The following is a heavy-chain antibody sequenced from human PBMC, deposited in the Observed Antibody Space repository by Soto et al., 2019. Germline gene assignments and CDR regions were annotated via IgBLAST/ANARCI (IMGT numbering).Heavy chain of an antibody. CDR3: ARSQGSSTSLEIYYYYYYGMDV. CDR1: GGTFSSYA. CDR2: IIPISGTA. D-gene: IGHD2-2*01. V-gene: IGHV1-69*01. J-gene: IGHJ6*02. Sequence: QVQLVQSGAEVKKPGSSVKVSCKASGGTFSSYAISWVRQAPGQGLEWMGGIIPISGTANYAQKFQGRVTITADESTSTVSMELSSLGSEDRAGYFCARSQGSSTSLEIYYYYYYGMDVWGQGTTVTVSS.